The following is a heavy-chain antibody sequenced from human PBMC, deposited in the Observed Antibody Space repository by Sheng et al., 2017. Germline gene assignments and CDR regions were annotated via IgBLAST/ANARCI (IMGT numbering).Heavy chain of an antibody. CDR1: GYTFSNYD. V-gene: IGHV1-8*03. D-gene: IGHD1-1*01. CDR2: MNPNSGRR. J-gene: IGHJ4*02. Sequence: QVLLVQSGAEVKKPGASVKVSCKASGYTFSNYDISWVRQATGQGLEWMGWMNPNSGRRGFAQKFRDRVTTSIDTSTNTAYMELSSLTSDDTAVYYCARAIRNELLVEYWGQGTLV. CDR3: ARAIRNELLVEY.